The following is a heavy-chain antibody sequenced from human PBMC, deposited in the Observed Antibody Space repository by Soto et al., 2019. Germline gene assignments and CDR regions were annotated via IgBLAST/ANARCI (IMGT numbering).Heavy chain of an antibody. J-gene: IGHJ6*02. CDR3: ARRGYYYGMDV. CDR1: GFTFSSYG. V-gene: IGHV3-33*01. CDR2: IWYDGSNK. Sequence: QVQLVESGGGVVQPGRSLRLSCAASGFTFSSYGMHWVRQAPGKGLGWVAVIWYDGSNKYYADSVKGRFTISRDNSKNTLYLQMNSLRAEDTAVYYCARRGYYYGMDVWGQGTTVTVSS.